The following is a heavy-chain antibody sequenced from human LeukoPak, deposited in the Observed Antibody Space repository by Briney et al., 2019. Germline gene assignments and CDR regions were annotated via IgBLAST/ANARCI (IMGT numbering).Heavy chain of an antibody. CDR1: GFTFSSYG. CDR2: IWYDGSNK. CDR3: AKPSPMHYYDSSGYYYYY. J-gene: IGHJ4*02. V-gene: IGHV3-33*06. Sequence: PGGSLRLSCAASGFTFSSYGMHWVRQAPGKGLEWVAVIWYDGSNKYYADSVKGRFTISRDNSKNTLYLQMNSLRAEDTAVYYCAKPSPMHYYDSSGYYYYYWGQGTLVTVSS. D-gene: IGHD3-22*01.